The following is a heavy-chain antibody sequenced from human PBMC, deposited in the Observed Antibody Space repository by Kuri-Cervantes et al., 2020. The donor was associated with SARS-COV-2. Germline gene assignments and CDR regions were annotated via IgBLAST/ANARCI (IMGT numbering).Heavy chain of an antibody. J-gene: IGHJ5*02. D-gene: IGHD1-26*01. CDR3: ARAGGGSYYGWFDP. CDR2: ISSNGGST. V-gene: IGHV3-64*04. CDR1: GFTFSSYA. Sequence: GESLKISCSASGFTFSSYAMHWVRQAPGKGLEYVSAISSNGGSTYYADSVKGRFTISRDNSKNTLYLQMNSLRAEDTAVYYCARAGGGSYYGWFDPWGQGTLVTVSS.